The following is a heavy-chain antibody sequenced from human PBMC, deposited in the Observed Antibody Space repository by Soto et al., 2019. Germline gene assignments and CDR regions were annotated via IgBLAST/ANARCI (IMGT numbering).Heavy chain of an antibody. CDR3: ARAGGHYDFWSGYRKVVYYFQN. J-gene: IGHJ1*01. Sequence: SETLSLTCAVSGGSISSSNWWSWVRQPPGKGLEWIGEIYHSGSTNYNPSLKSRVTISVDKSKNQFSLKLSSVTAADTAVYYCARAGGHYDFWSGYRKVVYYFQNRGQGLLLTVSS. D-gene: IGHD3-3*01. V-gene: IGHV4-4*02. CDR1: GGSISSSNW. CDR2: IYHSGST.